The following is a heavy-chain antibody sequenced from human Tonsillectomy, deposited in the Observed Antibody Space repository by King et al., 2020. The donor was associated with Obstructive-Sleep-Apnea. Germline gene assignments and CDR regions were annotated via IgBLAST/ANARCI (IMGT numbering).Heavy chain of an antibody. D-gene: IGHD5-24*01. CDR2: IYYSGNT. V-gene: IGHV4-31*03. CDR1: GASISSGGYY. Sequence: QLQESGPGLVKPSQTLSLTCTVSGASISSGGYYWSWIRQHPGKGLEWIGYIYYSGNTYYNPSLKNRVTTSLDTSKNQFSLKLSSVTVADTAVYYCARDDGYNPFDYWGQGTLVTVSS. J-gene: IGHJ4*02. CDR3: ARDDGYNPFDY.